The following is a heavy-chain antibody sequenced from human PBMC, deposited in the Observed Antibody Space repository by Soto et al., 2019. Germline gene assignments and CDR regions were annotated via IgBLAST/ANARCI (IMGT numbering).Heavy chain of an antibody. CDR3: ARAGYDSSGYYFYAMDV. CDR2: IGTAGDP. D-gene: IGHD3-22*01. J-gene: IGHJ6*02. Sequence: EEQLVESGGGLVQPGGSLRLSGVASGFILSGYDMHWVRQATGEGLEWVSAIGTAGDPYYSGSVKGRFTISRGNAENSVYLQMNSLRAGDTAVYYCARAGYDSSGYYFYAMDVWGPGTTVTVSS. CDR1: GFILSGYD. V-gene: IGHV3-13*05.